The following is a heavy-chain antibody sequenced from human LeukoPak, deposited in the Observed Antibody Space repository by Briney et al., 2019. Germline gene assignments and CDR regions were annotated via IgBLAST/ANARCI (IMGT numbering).Heavy chain of an antibody. CDR1: GFTFSSYS. CDR3: ARALMVRELGADY. CDR2: ISSSSSYI. Sequence: GGSLRLSCAASGFTFSSYSMNWVRQAPGKGLEWVSSISSSSSYIYYADSVKGRFTISRDNAKNSLYLQMNSLRAEDTAVYYCARALMVRELGADYWGQGTLVTVSS. J-gene: IGHJ4*02. V-gene: IGHV3-21*01. D-gene: IGHD3-10*01.